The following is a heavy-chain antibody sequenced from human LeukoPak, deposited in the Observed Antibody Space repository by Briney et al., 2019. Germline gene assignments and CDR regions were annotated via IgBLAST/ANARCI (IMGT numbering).Heavy chain of an antibody. V-gene: IGHV4-38-2*02. CDR2: IYHSGST. J-gene: IGHJ5*02. D-gene: IGHD6-13*01. CDR1: GYSISSGYY. Sequence: SETLSLTCTVSGYSISSGYYWGWIRQPPGQGLEWIGSIYHSGSTYYNPSLKSRVTISVDTSKNQFSLKLSSVTAADTAVYYCARAAYSSSSTYWFDPWGQGTLVTVSS. CDR3: ARAAYSSSSTYWFDP.